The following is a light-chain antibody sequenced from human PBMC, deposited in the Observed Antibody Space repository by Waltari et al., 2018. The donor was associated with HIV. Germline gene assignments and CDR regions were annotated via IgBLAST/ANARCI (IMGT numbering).Light chain of an antibody. CDR3: SSYASSSTPYV. CDR1: SSDVGGYNY. CDR2: EVS. Sequence: QSALTQPASVSGSPGQSITISCTGPSSDVGGYNYVYWYQQHPGKAPKLIIYEVSNRPAGVSNRFSGSKSGNTASLTISGLQAEDEADYYCSSYASSSTPYVFGTGTKVTVL. J-gene: IGLJ1*01. V-gene: IGLV2-14*01.